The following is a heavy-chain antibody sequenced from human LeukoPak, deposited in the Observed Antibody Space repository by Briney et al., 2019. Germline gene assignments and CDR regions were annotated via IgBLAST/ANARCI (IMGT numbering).Heavy chain of an antibody. J-gene: IGHJ3*02. CDR3: ARDRIAAASANAFDI. CDR2: ISAYNGNT. Sequence: ASVKVSCKASGYTFTSYGISWVRQAPGQGLEWMGWISAYNGNTSYAQKLQGRVTMTTDTSTSTAYMELRSLRSDDTAVYYCARDRIAAASANAFDIWGQGTMVTVSS. CDR1: GYTFTSYG. V-gene: IGHV1-18*01. D-gene: IGHD6-13*01.